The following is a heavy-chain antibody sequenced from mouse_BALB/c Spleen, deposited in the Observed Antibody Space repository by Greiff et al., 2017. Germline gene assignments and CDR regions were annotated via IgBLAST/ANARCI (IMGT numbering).Heavy chain of an antibody. J-gene: IGHJ3*01. D-gene: IGHD1-2*01. CDR2: ISYDGSN. V-gene: IGHV3-6*02. Sequence: EVKLVESGPGLVKPSQSLSLTCSVTGYSITSGYYWNWIRQFPGNKLEWMGYISYDGSNNYNPSLKNRISITRDTSKNQFFLKLNSVTTEDTATYYCARGDGYPLAWFAYWGQGTLVTVSA. CDR1: GYSITSGYY. CDR3: ARGDGYPLAWFAY.